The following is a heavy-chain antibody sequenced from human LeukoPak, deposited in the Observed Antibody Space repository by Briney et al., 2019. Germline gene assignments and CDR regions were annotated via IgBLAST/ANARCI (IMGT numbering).Heavy chain of an antibody. CDR1: GYTFTSYG. Sequence: GASVKVSCKASGYTFTSYGISWVRQAPGQGLEWMGGIIPIFGTANYAQKFQGRVTMTRNTSISTAYMELSSLRSEDTAVYYCARGDTYYYGSGSPQWGQGTLVTVSS. CDR3: ARGDTYYYGSGSPQ. D-gene: IGHD3-10*01. J-gene: IGHJ4*02. CDR2: IIPIFGTA. V-gene: IGHV1-8*02.